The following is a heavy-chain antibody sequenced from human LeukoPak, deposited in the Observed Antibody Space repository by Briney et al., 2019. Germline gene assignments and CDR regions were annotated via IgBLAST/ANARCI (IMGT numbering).Heavy chain of an antibody. CDR3: ARGRGIVGASI. D-gene: IGHD1-26*01. CDR1: GGSISSYY. CDR2: IYYSGST. V-gene: IGHV4-59*01. Sequence: SETLSLTCTVSGGSISSYYWSWIRQPPGKGLEWIGYIYYSGSTNYNPSLKSRVTISVDTSKNQFSLKLSSVTAADTAVYYCARGRGIVGASIWGQGTLVTVSS. J-gene: IGHJ4*02.